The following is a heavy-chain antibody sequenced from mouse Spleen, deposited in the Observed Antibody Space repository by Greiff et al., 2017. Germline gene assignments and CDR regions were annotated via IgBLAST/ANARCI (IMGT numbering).Heavy chain of an antibody. CDR2: ISSGSSTI. Sequence: EVQLVESGGGLVKPGGSLKLSCAASGFTFSDYGMHWVRQAPEKGLEWVAYISSGSSTIYYADTVKGRFTISRDNAKNTLFLQMTSLRSEDTAMYYCARPGDYDEYFDVWGAGTTVTVSS. CDR1: GFTFSDYG. J-gene: IGHJ1*01. V-gene: IGHV5-17*01. D-gene: IGHD2-4*01. CDR3: ARPGDYDEYFDV.